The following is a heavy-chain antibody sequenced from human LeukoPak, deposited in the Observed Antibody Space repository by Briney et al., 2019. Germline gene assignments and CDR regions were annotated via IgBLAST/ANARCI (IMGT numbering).Heavy chain of an antibody. Sequence: ALRLSCTASGFAFGDYAMSWFRQAPGKGLEWVGFIRSKAYGGTTEYAASVKGRFTISRDDSKSIAYLQMNSLKTEDTTVYYCTRGGPIVVVVAATEFDPWGQGTLVTVSS. V-gene: IGHV3-49*03. CDR1: GFAFGDYA. CDR2: IRSKAYGGTT. J-gene: IGHJ5*02. D-gene: IGHD2-15*01. CDR3: TRGGPIVVVVAATEFDP.